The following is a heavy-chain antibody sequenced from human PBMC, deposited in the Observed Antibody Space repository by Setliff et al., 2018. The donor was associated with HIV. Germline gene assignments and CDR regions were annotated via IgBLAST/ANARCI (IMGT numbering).Heavy chain of an antibody. CDR3: TVYNTGSSKDHY. D-gene: IGHD2-8*02. V-gene: IGHV4-38-2*01. CDR2: IYHHGTT. Sequence: PSETLSLTCAVSGYSISSGYYWGWIRQPPGKGLEWIGNIYHHGTTYYYPSLKGRVTISLDTSKNQFSLKLNSVTAADTAVYYCTVYNTGSSKDHYWGQGTPVTVSS. J-gene: IGHJ4*02. CDR1: GYSISSGYY.